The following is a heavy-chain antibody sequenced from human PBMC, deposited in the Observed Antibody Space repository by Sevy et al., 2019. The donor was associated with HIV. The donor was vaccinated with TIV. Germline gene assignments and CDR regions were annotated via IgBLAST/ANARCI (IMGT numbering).Heavy chain of an antibody. J-gene: IGHJ3*02. CDR2: INHSGST. CDR1: GGSFSGYY. D-gene: IGHD2-2*01. Sequence: SETLSLTCAVYGGSFSGYYWSRIRQPPGKGLEWIGEINHSGSTNYNPSLKSRVTISVDTSKNQFSLKLSSVTAADTAVYYCARHCTGTSCSHAFDIWGQGTMVTVSS. V-gene: IGHV4-34*01. CDR3: ARHCTGTSCSHAFDI.